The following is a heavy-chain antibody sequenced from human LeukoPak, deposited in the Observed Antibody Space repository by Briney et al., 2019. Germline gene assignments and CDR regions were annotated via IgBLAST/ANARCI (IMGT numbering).Heavy chain of an antibody. CDR3: ARGGGPTTVTTLVDY. Sequence: SETLSLTCAVYGGSFSGYYWSWIRQPPGKGLEWIGEINHSGSTNYNPSLKSRVTISVDTSKNQFSLKLSSVTAADTAVYYCARGGGPTTVTTLVDYWGQGTLVTVSS. V-gene: IGHV4-34*01. J-gene: IGHJ4*02. D-gene: IGHD4-17*01. CDR2: INHSGST. CDR1: GGSFSGYY.